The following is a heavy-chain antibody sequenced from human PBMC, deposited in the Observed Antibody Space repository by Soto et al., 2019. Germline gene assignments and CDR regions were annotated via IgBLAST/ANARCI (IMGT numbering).Heavy chain of an antibody. J-gene: IGHJ4*02. D-gene: IGHD4-17*01. CDR2: ISAYNGNT. Sequence: QVQLVQSGAEVKKPGASVKVSCKASGYTFTSYGISWVRQAPGQGLEWMGWISAYNGNTNYAQKPQGPVTITTDTSTTPAHMELRSLRSADTPVYCYATGTTVETRNYWLQGTLVTVSS. CDR1: GYTFTSYG. V-gene: IGHV1-18*01. CDR3: ATGTTVETRNY.